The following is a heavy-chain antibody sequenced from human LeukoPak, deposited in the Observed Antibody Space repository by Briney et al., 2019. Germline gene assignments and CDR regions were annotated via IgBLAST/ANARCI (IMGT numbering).Heavy chain of an antibody. CDR3: ASLDSSGQYYYYYYGMDV. CDR2: IIPIFGTA. Sequence: SVKVSCKASGGTFSSYAISWVRQAPGQGLEWMGGIIPIFGTANYAQKFQGRVTITADESTSTAYMELSSLRSEDTAVYYCASLDSSGQYYYYYYGMDVWGQGTTVTVSS. CDR1: GGTFSSYA. J-gene: IGHJ6*02. D-gene: IGHD3-22*01. V-gene: IGHV1-69*13.